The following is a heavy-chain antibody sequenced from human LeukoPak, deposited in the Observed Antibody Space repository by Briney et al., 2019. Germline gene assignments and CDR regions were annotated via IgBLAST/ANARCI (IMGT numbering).Heavy chain of an antibody. V-gene: IGHV1-18*04. D-gene: IGHD2-2*01. J-gene: IGHJ5*02. Sequence: ASVKVSCTASGYTFTGYYMHWVRQAPGQGLGWVGWISAYNGDTNYAQTLQGRVTMTTDTSTSTAYMELRSLRSDDTAVYYCARDGDIVVVPAATIYNWFDPWGQGTLVTVSS. CDR3: ARDGDIVVVPAATIYNWFDP. CDR2: ISAYNGDT. CDR1: GYTFTGYY.